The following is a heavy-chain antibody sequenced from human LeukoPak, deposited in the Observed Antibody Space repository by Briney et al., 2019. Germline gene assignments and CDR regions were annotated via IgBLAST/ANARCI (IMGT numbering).Heavy chain of an antibody. J-gene: IGHJ4*02. CDR3: ATDTIAARPTSFDY. V-gene: IGHV1-2*02. CDR1: GYTFTGYY. CDR2: INPNSGGT. D-gene: IGHD6-6*01. Sequence: ASVKVSCKASGYTFTGYYMHWVRQAPGQGLEWMGWINPNSGGTNYAQKFQGRVTMTRDTSISTAYMELSRLRSDDTAVYYCATDTIAARPTSFDYWGQGTLVTVSS.